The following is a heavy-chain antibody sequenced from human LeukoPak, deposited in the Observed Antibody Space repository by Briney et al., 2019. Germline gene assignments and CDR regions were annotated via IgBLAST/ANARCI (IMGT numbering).Heavy chain of an antibody. D-gene: IGHD1-1*01. CDR2: ISMNVQTT. CDR1: GFTFTSHV. CDR3: VREGLERRTNFDY. V-gene: IGHV3-64D*06. Sequence: GGSLRLSCSASGFTFTSHVMHWVRQAPGKGLQYVSGISMNVQTTYYAGSVKGRFTISRDSSRNTVYLQMNSLTAEDTAVYYCVREGLERRTNFDYWGQGTLVSVSS. J-gene: IGHJ4*02.